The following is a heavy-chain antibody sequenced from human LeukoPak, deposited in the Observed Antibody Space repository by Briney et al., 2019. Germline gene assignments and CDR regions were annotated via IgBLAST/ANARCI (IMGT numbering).Heavy chain of an antibody. V-gene: IGHV3-53*01. CDR1: GFTVSTNY. CDR2: IYSGGST. CDR3: ARGRGTYYFDY. Sequence: GGSLRLSCAASGFTVSTNYMSWVRQAPGKGPEWVSVIYSGGSTYYADSVKGRFTISRDNSKNTLYLQMNSPRAEDTAVYYCARGRGTYYFDYWGQGTLVTVSS. D-gene: IGHD3-10*01. J-gene: IGHJ4*02.